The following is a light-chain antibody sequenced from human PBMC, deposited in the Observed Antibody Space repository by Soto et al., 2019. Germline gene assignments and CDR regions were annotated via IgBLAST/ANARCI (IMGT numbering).Light chain of an antibody. V-gene: IGLV1-40*01. CDR2: GNS. CDR3: QSYDSSLSGFV. J-gene: IGLJ3*02. Sequence: QSVPTQPPSVSGAPGQRVTISCTGSSSNIGAGYDVHWYQKLPGTAPKLLIYGNSNRPSGVPDRFSGSKSGTSASLAITGLQAEDEADYYCQSYDSSLSGFVVGGGTKLTVL. CDR1: SSNIGAGYD.